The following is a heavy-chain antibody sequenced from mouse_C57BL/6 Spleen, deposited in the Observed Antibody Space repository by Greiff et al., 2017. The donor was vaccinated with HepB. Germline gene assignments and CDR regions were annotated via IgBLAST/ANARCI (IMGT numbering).Heavy chain of an antibody. J-gene: IGHJ3*01. V-gene: IGHV1-15*01. CDR1: GYTFTDYE. D-gene: IGHD3-3*01. CDR2: IDPETGGT. Sequence: QVQLKQSGAELVRPGASVTLSCKASGYTFTDYEMHWVKQTPVHGLEWIGAIDPETGGTAYNQKFKGKAILTADKSSSTAYMELRSLTSEDSAVYYCTRGPGRSWFAYWGQGTLVTVSA. CDR3: TRGPGRSWFAY.